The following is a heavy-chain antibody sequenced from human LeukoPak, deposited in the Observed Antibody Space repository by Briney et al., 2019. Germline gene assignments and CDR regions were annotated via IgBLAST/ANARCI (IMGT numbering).Heavy chain of an antibody. J-gene: IGHJ4*02. Sequence: GESLKISCKGSGYSFTSYWIGWVRQMPGKGLEWMRIIYHGDSDTRYSPSFQGQVPIPADKSNSTASLQWSSLKASATAMYYCARRYCSSTSRYGREFDYWGQGTLVTVSS. CDR2: IYHGDSDT. V-gene: IGHV5-51*01. CDR1: GYSFTSYW. CDR3: ARRYCSSTSRYGREFDY. D-gene: IGHD2-2*01.